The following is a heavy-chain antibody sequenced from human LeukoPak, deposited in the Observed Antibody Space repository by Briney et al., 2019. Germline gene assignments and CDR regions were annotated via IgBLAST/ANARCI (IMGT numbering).Heavy chain of an antibody. V-gene: IGHV3-30*02. J-gene: IGHJ4*02. CDR3: AKDRLYSSSWYGY. CDR1: GFTFSSYG. D-gene: IGHD6-13*01. Sequence: PGGSLRLSCPASGFTFSSYGMHWVRQAPGKGLEWVAFIRYDGSNKYYADSVKGRFTISRDNSKNTLYLQMNSLRAEDTAVYYCAKDRLYSSSWYGYWGQGTLVTVSS. CDR2: IRYDGSNK.